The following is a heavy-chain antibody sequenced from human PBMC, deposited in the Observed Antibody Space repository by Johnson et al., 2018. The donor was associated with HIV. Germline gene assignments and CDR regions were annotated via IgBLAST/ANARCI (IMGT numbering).Heavy chain of an antibody. V-gene: IGHV3-74*01. D-gene: IGHD7-27*01. Sequence: MQLVESGGGLVQPGGSRRLSCAASGFTFSSHWMHWVRQAPGKGLVWVSRISNDGSSTNYADSVKGRFTISRDNAENSLYLQMNGLTVEDTALYFCARDPTTQDSRLTGDFGAFDIWGQGTMVTVSS. CDR3: ARDPTTQDSRLTGDFGAFDI. CDR1: GFTFSSHW. J-gene: IGHJ3*02. CDR2: ISNDGSST.